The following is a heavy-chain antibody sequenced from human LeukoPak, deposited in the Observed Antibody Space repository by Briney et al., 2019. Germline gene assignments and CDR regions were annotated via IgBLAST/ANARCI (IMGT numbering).Heavy chain of an antibody. CDR3: ARGDYYDSSGYYLLDY. CDR2: IYYSGST. Sequence: PSETLSLTCTVSGGSISSSSYYWGWIRQPPGKGLEWIGSIYYSGSTYYNPSLKSRVTISVDTSKNQFSLKLSYVTAAGTAVYYCARGDYYDSSGYYLLDYWGQGTLVTVSS. V-gene: IGHV4-39*01. J-gene: IGHJ4*02. CDR1: GGSISSSSYY. D-gene: IGHD3-22*01.